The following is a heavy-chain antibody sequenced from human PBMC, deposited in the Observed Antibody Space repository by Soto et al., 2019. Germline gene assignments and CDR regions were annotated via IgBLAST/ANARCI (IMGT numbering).Heavy chain of an antibody. J-gene: IGHJ4*02. CDR3: ARRHSSGFGYFDY. CDR1: GFTFSDYY. Sequence: PGGSLRLSCAASGFTFSDYYMSWIRQAPGKGLEWVSYISSSSSYTNYADSVKGRFTISRDNAKNSLYLQMNSLRAEDTAVYYCARRHSSGFGYFDYWGQGTLVTVSS. CDR2: ISSSSSYT. V-gene: IGHV3-11*06. D-gene: IGHD6-19*01.